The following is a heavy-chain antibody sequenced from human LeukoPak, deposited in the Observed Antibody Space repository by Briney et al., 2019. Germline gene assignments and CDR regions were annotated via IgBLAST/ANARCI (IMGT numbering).Heavy chain of an antibody. J-gene: IGHJ5*02. CDR1: GYTFTSYG. CDR3: ARIYYDFWSGPRGWFDP. V-gene: IGHV1-18*01. D-gene: IGHD3-3*01. Sequence: ASVKVSCKASGYTFTSYGISWVRQAPGQGLEWMGWISAYNGNTNYAQKLQGRVTMTTDTSTSTAYMELRSLRSDDTAVYYCARIYYDFWSGPRGWFDPWGQGTLVTVSP. CDR2: ISAYNGNT.